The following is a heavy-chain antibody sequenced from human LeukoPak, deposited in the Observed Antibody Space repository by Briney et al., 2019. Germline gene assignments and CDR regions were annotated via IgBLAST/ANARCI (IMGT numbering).Heavy chain of an antibody. D-gene: IGHD3-16*01. CDR3: ARGRRALGEDF. CDR2: INPYCGST. V-gene: IGHV1-46*01. CDR1: GYTFTNYY. J-gene: IGHJ4*02. Sequence: ASVKVSCKASGYTFTNYYIHWVRQAPGQRLEWVGLINPYCGSTGYAQKFQGRVTVTTDTSTSTVYMELNSLGSADTAVYYCARGRRALGEDFWGQGTLVTVSS.